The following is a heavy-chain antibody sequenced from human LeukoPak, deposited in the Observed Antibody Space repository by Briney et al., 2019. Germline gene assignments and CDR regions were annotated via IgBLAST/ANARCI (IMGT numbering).Heavy chain of an antibody. CDR1: GYTFTSFG. J-gene: IGHJ4*02. CDR3: ARGHVRGVIPFDY. Sequence: GASVKVSCKASGYTFTSFGISWVRQAPGQGLEWMGWMNPNSGNTGYAQKFQGRVTMTRNTSISTAYMELSSLRSEDTAVYYCARGHVRGVIPFDYWGQGTLVTVSS. CDR2: MNPNSGNT. D-gene: IGHD3-10*01. V-gene: IGHV1-8*02.